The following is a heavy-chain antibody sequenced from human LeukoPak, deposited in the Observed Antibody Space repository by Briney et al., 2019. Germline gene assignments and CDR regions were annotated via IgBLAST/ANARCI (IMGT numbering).Heavy chain of an antibody. V-gene: IGHV4-31*03. J-gene: IGHJ4*02. CDR3: AAGGYYDNSGTDY. D-gene: IGHD3-22*01. Sequence: SETLSLTCTVSGGSISSGGYYWSWIRQHPGKGLEWIGCIYYSGTTYYNPSFKSRITISVDTSKNHFSLRLSSVTAADTAVYYCAAGGYYDNSGTDYWGQGTLVTVSS. CDR2: IYYSGTT. CDR1: GGSISSGGYY.